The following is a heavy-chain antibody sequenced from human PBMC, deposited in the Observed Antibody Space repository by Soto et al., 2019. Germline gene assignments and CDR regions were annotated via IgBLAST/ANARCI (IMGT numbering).Heavy chain of an antibody. Sequence: QVQLVESGGGVVQPGRSLRLSCAASGFTFSSYGMHWVRQAPGKGLEWVAVIWYDGSNKYYADSVKGRFTISRDNSKNTLYLQMNSLRAEDTAVYYCARDKVARGRPFDYWGQGTLVTVSS. J-gene: IGHJ4*02. CDR3: ARDKVARGRPFDY. CDR2: IWYDGSNK. D-gene: IGHD5-12*01. CDR1: GFTFSSYG. V-gene: IGHV3-33*01.